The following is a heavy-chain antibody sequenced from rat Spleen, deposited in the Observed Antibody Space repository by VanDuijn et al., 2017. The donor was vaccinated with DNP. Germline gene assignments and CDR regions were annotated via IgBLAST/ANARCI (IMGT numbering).Heavy chain of an antibody. CDR2: ISPDGHIT. CDR3: TKDAFDY. Sequence: EVQLVASGGGLVQPGRSLKLSCAASGFTFSDYSMAWVLQAPTKGLEWVASISPDGHITYYEDSVKGRFTISRDNGKSTLYLQMESLRSEDTATYYCTKDAFDYWGQGVMVTVSS. CDR1: GFTFSDYS. J-gene: IGHJ2*01. V-gene: IGHV5-20*01.